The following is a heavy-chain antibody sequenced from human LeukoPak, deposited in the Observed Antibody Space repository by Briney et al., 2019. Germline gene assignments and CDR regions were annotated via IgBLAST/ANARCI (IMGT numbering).Heavy chain of an antibody. J-gene: IGHJ4*02. CDR3: ARQKAYYDILTGSFWGPNPFDY. D-gene: IGHD3-9*01. Sequence: PSETLSLTCTVSGGSISSYYWSWIRQPPGKGLEWIGYIYYSGSTNYNPSLKSRVTISVDTSKNQFSLKLSSVTAADTAVYYCARQKAYYDILTGSFWGPNPFDYWGQGTLVTVSS. V-gene: IGHV4-59*08. CDR1: GGSISSYY. CDR2: IYYSGST.